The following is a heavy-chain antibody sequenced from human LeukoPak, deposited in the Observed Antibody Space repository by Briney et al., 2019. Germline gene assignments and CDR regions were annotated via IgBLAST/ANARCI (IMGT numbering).Heavy chain of an antibody. J-gene: IGHJ4*02. V-gene: IGHV3-21*01. CDR3: ARDMTEYSSSHYDY. CDR1: GFTFSSYS. CDR2: ISSSSSYI. Sequence: PGGSLRLSCAASGFTFSSYSMNWVRQAPGKGLESVSSISSSSSYIYYADSVKGRFTISRDNAKNSLYLQMNSLRAEDTAVYYCARDMTEYSSSHYDYWGQGTLVTVSS. D-gene: IGHD6-6*01.